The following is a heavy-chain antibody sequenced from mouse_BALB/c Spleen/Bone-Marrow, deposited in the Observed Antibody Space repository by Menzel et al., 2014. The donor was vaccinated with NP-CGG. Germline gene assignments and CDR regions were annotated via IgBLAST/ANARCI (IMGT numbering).Heavy chain of an antibody. J-gene: IGHJ4*01. D-gene: IGHD3-2*02. CDR3: ARRSQGYAMDY. CDR1: GFSLTSHG. Sequence: VMLVESGPGLVAPSQSLSITRTVSGFSLTSHGVHWVRQPPGKGLEWLGVIWAGGSTNYNSALMSRLSISKDNSKSXVFLKMNSLQTDDTVMYYCARRSQGYAMDYWGQGTSVTVSS. V-gene: IGHV2-9*02. CDR2: IWAGGST.